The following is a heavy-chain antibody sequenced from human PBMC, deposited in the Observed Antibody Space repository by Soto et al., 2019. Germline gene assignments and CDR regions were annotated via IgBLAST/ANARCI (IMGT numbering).Heavy chain of an antibody. CDR2: ISGSGVST. D-gene: IGHD3-22*01. J-gene: IGHJ4*02. Sequence: GGSLRLSCAASGFSVRSSHMSWVRQAPGKGLEWVSAISGSGVSTYYADSVKGRFTISRDNSKNTLYLQMNSLRAEDTAVYYCAKSPGMYYYDSSGYYHYDYWGQGTLVTVSS. CDR3: AKSPGMYYYDSSGYYHYDY. V-gene: IGHV3-23*01. CDR1: GFSVRSSH.